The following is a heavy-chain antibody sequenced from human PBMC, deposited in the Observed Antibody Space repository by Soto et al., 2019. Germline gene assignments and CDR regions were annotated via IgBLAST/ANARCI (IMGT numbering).Heavy chain of an antibody. V-gene: IGHV3-11*01. CDR1: GFTFSDYY. CDR3: ARVPGYCSGGSCYRYYYYYMDV. Sequence: GGSLRLSCAASGFTFSDYYMSWIRQAPGKGLEWVSYISSSGSTIYYADSVKGRFTISREKAKNSLYLQMNSLRAEDTAVYYCARVPGYCSGGSCYRYYYYYMDVWGKGTTVTVSS. CDR2: ISSSGSTI. J-gene: IGHJ6*03. D-gene: IGHD2-15*01.